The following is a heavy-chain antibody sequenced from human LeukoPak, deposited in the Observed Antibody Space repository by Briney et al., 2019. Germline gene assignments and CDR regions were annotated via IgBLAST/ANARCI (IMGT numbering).Heavy chain of an antibody. Sequence: PSETLSLTCTVSGGSISSSSYYWGWIRQPPGKGLEWIGSIYYSGSTYYNPSLKSRVTISVDTSKNQFSLKLSSVTAADTAVYYCAREGYYGSGSYYTPYYYGMDVWGQGTTVTVSS. D-gene: IGHD3-10*01. J-gene: IGHJ6*02. CDR2: IYYSGST. V-gene: IGHV4-39*07. CDR1: GGSISSSSYY. CDR3: AREGYYGSGSYYTPYYYGMDV.